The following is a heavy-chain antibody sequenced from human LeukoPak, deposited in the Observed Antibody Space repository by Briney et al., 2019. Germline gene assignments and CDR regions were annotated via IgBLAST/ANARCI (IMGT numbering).Heavy chain of an antibody. CDR3: ARDWPPSVAGTPDYYYYMDV. D-gene: IGHD6-19*01. Sequence: PGGSLRLSCAASGFIFSNYAMHWVRQAPGKGLEWVAVISYDGSDKYYADSVKGRFTISRDNSQNTLSLQMNSLRAEDTAVYYCARDWPPSVAGTPDYYYYMDVWGKGTTVTVSS. J-gene: IGHJ6*03. CDR1: GFIFSNYA. CDR2: ISYDGSDK. V-gene: IGHV3-30*04.